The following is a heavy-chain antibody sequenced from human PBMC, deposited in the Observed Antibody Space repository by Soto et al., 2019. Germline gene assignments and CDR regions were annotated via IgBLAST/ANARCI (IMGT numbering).Heavy chain of an antibody. J-gene: IGHJ4*01. V-gene: IGHV4-59*01. CDR3: TRATYYRYYFDV. D-gene: IGHD3-10*01. Sequence: PSETLSLTCTVSGGSINNYYLSWIRQSPGKGLEWIGYIYYSGTTNYNPSLKSRVTISIDRSENQFSLKVSSVTAADTAVYFCTRATYYRYYFDVWGHGTLVTVSS. CDR2: IYYSGTT. CDR1: GGSINNYY.